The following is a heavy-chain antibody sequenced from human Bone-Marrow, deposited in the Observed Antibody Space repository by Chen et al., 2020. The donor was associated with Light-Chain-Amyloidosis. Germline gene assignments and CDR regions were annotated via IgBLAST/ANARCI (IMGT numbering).Heavy chain of an antibody. CDR2: MNPNSCNT. Sequence: QVQLVQSGAEVKKHGASVKVSCKASGYTFTSYDINWVRQATGQGLEWMGWMNPNSCNTVYAQKFQGIVTMTRNTSLSTAYMELSSLRSDDTAVYYCARGRRSMGYCSSTSCNYDAYYYGMDVWGQGTTVTVSS. D-gene: IGHD2-2*01. CDR3: ARGRRSMGYCSSTSCNYDAYYYGMDV. V-gene: IGHV1-8*01. CDR1: GYTFTSYD. J-gene: IGHJ6*02.